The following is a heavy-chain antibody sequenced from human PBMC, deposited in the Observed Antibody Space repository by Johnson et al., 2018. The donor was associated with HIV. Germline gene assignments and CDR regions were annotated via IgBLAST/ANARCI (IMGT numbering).Heavy chain of an antibody. CDR3: AKDWGAAAGSGAFDI. CDR2: IWYDGSNK. Sequence: QVQLVESGGGVVQPGRSLRLSCAASGFTFSSYGMHWVRQAPGKGLEWVAVIWYDGSNKDYADSVKVRFTISRDNSQNTLYLNMTSLRSDDTTTYYCAKDWGAAAGSGAFDIWGQGTLVTVSS. J-gene: IGHJ3*02. CDR1: GFTFSSYG. D-gene: IGHD6-13*01. V-gene: IGHV3-33*06.